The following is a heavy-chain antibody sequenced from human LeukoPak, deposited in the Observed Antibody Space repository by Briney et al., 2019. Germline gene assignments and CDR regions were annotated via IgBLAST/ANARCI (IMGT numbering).Heavy chain of an antibody. V-gene: IGHV3-23*01. CDR1: GLTFITYA. Sequence: GGSLTLSCAASGLTFITYAISCVRQAPGKRLGWVSTISSSVANTYYADSVRGRFTISRDNSKNTLYLHMNRLRAEDTAVYYCAKERAGYTNPYYFDYWGQGTLVTVSS. D-gene: IGHD3-16*02. CDR3: AKERAGYTNPYYFDY. CDR2: ISSSVANT. J-gene: IGHJ4*02.